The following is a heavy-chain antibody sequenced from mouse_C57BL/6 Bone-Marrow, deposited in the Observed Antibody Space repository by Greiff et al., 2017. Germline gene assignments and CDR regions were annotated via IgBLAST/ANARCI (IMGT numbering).Heavy chain of an antibody. CDR1: GYTFTSYW. V-gene: IGHV1-55*01. CDR2: IYPGSGST. D-gene: IGHD1-1*01. J-gene: IGHJ1*03. CDR3: ARSYYGSSLWYFDV. Sequence: QVQLQQPGAELVKPGASVKMSCKASGYTFTSYWITWVKQRPGQGLEWIGDIYPGSGSTNYNEKFKSKATLTVDTSSSTAYMQLSILTSEDSAVYYCARSYYGSSLWYFDVWGTGTTVTVSS.